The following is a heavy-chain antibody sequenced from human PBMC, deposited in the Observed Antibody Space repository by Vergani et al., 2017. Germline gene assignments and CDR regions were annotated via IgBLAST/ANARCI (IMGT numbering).Heavy chain of an antibody. CDR3: ARGSSEGFLWFGELLSPDY. V-gene: IGHV3-30-3*01. CDR2: ISYDGSNE. D-gene: IGHD3-10*01. Sequence: QVQLVESGGGVVQPGRSLRLSCAASGFTFSNYAIHWVRQAPGKGLEWVAVISYDGSNEYYADSVKGRFTISRDNSKNPLYLQMNSLRAEDTAVYYCARGSSEGFLWFGELLSPDYWGQGTLVTVSS. J-gene: IGHJ4*02. CDR1: GFTFSNYA.